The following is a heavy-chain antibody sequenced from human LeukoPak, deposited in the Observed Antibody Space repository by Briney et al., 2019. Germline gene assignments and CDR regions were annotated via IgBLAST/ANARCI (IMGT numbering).Heavy chain of an antibody. D-gene: IGHD3-10*01. V-gene: IGHV3-23*01. J-gene: IGHJ2*01. Sequence: GGSLRLSCAASGFTFSSYAMSWVRQAPGKGLEWVSAISGSGGSTYYADSVKGRFTISRDNSKNTLYLQMNSLRAEDTAVYYCARPLNYYGSGTNGYFDLWGRGTLVTVSS. CDR1: GFTFSSYA. CDR3: ARPLNYYGSGTNGYFDL. CDR2: ISGSGGST.